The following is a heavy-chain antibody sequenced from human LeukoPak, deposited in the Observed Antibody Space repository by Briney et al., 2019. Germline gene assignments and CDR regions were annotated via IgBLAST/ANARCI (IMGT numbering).Heavy chain of an antibody. CDR1: GGSISSDDNF. CDR3: ARRYYGSYYFDN. J-gene: IGHJ4*02. CDR2: IYNTGSA. D-gene: IGHD3-10*01. V-gene: IGHV4-30-4*01. Sequence: SQTLSLTCTVSGGSISSDDNFWSWIRQPPGKGLEWIGYIYNTGSAYYNASLKSRVRISVDTSNNQFSLKLSSVTAADTAVYFCARRYYGSYYFDNWGQGTLVTVSS.